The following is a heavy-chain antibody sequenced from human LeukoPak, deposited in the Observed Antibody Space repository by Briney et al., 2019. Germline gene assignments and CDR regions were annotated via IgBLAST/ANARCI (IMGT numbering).Heavy chain of an antibody. V-gene: IGHV3-15*01. Sequence: PGGSLRLSCAASGFTFSNAWMSWVRQAPGKGLEWVGRIKSKTDGGTTDYAAPVKGIFPISRDDSKNTLYLQMNSLKTEDTAVYYCTTDWSYYDSSGEGNFDYWGQGTLVTVSS. D-gene: IGHD3-22*01. CDR2: IKSKTDGGTT. CDR3: TTDWSYYDSSGEGNFDY. CDR1: GFTFSNAW. J-gene: IGHJ4*02.